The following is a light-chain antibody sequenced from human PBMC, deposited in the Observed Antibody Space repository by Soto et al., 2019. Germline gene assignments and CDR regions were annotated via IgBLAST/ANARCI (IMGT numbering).Light chain of an antibody. CDR3: QQYDFTPLI. V-gene: IGKV4-1*01. CDR2: WAS. Sequence: DVVVTQSPDSLAVSLGERATINCKSSQSVLFSANNKNYLAWYQQKPGQPPKLLIHWASIRASGVPDRFSGSGSGTDFTPPISSRQAEDAVLYYCQQYDFTPLIFGGGTKVEI. J-gene: IGKJ4*01. CDR1: QSVLFSANNKNY.